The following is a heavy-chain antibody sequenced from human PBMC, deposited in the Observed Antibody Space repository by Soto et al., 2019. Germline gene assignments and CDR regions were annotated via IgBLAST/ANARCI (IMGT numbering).Heavy chain of an antibody. CDR2: IIPIFGTP. CDR1: GGIFSTYA. Sequence: QVQLVQSGAEVKKPVSSVKVSCKASGGIFSTYAISWLRQAPGQGLEWMGGIIPIFGTPNYAQRFQGRVTIPADKSTSTAEMELRRLRSEDTAVYYCARDQDDYDSGNYYPRIAFWGQGTLVIVSS. V-gene: IGHV1-69*06. D-gene: IGHD3-10*01. CDR3: ARDQDDYDSGNYYPRIAF. J-gene: IGHJ4*02.